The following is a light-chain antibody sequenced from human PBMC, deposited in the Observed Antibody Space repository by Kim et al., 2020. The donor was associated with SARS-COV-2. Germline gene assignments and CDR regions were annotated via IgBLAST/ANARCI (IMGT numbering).Light chain of an antibody. CDR1: QSVLYSSNNKNY. CDR3: QQYYSGILT. V-gene: IGKV4-1*01. Sequence: DIVMTQSPDSLAVSLGERATINCKSSQSVLYSSNNKNYLAWYQQKPGQPPKLLIYWASTRESGVPDRFSGSGSGTEFTLTISGLQAEDVAIYYCQQYYSGILTFGQGTKVDIK. J-gene: IGKJ1*01. CDR2: WAS.